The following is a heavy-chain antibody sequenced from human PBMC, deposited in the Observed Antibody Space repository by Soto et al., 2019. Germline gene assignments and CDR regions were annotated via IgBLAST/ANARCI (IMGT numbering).Heavy chain of an antibody. Sequence: QVQLVQSGAEVKKPGASVKVSCKASGYTFTSYDINWVRQATGQGLEWMGWMNPNSGNTGYAQKFQGRVTSDRNTALSNAYKGPGSPRSGDAAVVYSGRKGMGALGWSVPWGEGSLLTVSS. CDR3: GRKGMGALGWSVP. CDR2: MNPNSGNT. CDR1: GYTFTSYD. V-gene: IGHV1-8*01. D-gene: IGHD3-16*01. J-gene: IGHJ5*02.